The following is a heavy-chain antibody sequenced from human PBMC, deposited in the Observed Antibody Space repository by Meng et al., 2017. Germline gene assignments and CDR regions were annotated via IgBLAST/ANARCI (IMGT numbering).Heavy chain of an antibody. D-gene: IGHD2/OR15-2a*01. V-gene: IGHV4-31*01. CDR1: GGSISSGGYY. CDR3: ARVTSSYYFDY. CDR2: IYYSGST. Sequence: VQLQESGPGLGKPSQTLPITCTVSGGSISSGGYYWRWIRQHPGKGLEWIGYIYYSGSTYYNPSLKSLVTISVDTSKNQFSLKLSSVTAADTAVYYCARVTSSYYFDYWGQGTLVTVSS. J-gene: IGHJ4*02.